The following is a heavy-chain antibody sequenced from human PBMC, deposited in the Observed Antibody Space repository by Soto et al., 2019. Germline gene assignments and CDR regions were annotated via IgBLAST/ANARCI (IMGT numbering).Heavy chain of an antibody. J-gene: IGHJ4*02. V-gene: IGHV3-15*01. D-gene: IGHD5-12*01. Sequence: EVQLVESGGDLIKPGGSLRLSCTASGFTFYNTWMSWVRQAPGKGLEWVARVKSKPDGGATDYNVLVRGRFTISRDDSENRLYLQMNSLQTDDTAVYYCTTDRRSGYDPQFDFWGQGTLVTVSP. CDR1: GFTFYNTW. CDR3: TTDRRSGYDPQFDF. CDR2: VKSKPDGGAT.